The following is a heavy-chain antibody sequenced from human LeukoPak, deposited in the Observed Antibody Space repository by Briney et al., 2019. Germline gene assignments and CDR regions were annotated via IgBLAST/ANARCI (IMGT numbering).Heavy chain of an antibody. CDR1: GFTVSSNY. CDR2: IYSGGST. V-gene: IGHV3-53*01. Sequence: GGSLRLSCAASGFTVSSNYMHWVRQAPGKGLEWVSVIYSGGSTYYADSVKGRFTISRDNSKNTLYLQMNSLRAEDTAVYYCARAGAVTIFDYWGQGTLVTVSS. D-gene: IGHD4-17*01. CDR3: ARAGAVTIFDY. J-gene: IGHJ4*02.